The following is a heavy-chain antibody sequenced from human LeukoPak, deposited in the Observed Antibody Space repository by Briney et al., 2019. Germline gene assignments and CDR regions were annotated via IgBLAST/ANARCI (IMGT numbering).Heavy chain of an antibody. D-gene: IGHD6-19*01. CDR3: TSLVLSGWYLRSYYFDY. Sequence: GGSLGLSCTASGFTFGDYAMSWFRQAPGKGLEWVGFIRSKAYGGTTEYAASVKGRFTISRDDSKSIAYLQMNSLKTEDAAVYYCTSLVLSGWYLRSYYFDYWGQGTLVTVSS. V-gene: IGHV3-49*03. J-gene: IGHJ4*02. CDR1: GFTFGDYA. CDR2: IRSKAYGGTT.